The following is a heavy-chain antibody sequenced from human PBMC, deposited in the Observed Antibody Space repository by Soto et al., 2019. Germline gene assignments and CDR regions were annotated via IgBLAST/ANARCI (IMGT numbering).Heavy chain of an antibody. CDR2: ISAYNGNT. Sequence: QVQLVQSGAEVKKPGASVKVSCKASGYTFTSYGISWVRQAPGQGLEWMGWISAYNGNTNYAQKLQGRVTMTTDTSVSTAYMELRSLRSDDMPVYYCARDGDYDFWSGYYEYYYYYMDVWGKGTTVTVSS. V-gene: IGHV1-18*03. D-gene: IGHD3-3*01. CDR1: GYTFTSYG. CDR3: ARDGDYDFWSGYYEYYYYYMDV. J-gene: IGHJ6*03.